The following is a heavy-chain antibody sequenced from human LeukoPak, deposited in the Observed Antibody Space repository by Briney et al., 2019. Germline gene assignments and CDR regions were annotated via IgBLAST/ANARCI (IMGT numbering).Heavy chain of an antibody. D-gene: IGHD6-19*01. V-gene: IGHV3-21*01. CDR3: ARLYSSGWPFDY. CDR1: GFTFSAYT. CDR2: ISSSSSYI. Sequence: GGSLKLSCAASGFTFSAYTMHWVRQVPGKGLEWVSYISSSSSYIYYADSVKGRFTISRDNAKNSLYLQMNSLTDEDTAVYYCARLYSSGWPFDYWGQGTLVTVSS. J-gene: IGHJ4*02.